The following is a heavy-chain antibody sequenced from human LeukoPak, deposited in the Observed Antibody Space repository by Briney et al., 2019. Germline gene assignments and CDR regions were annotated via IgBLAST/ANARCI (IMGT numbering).Heavy chain of an antibody. CDR3: ARGFCTTNTCYRSFFDY. CDR1: GGSISTYY. Sequence: PSETPVLTCTVSGGSISTYYWTWIRQPPGKGLEWIGNVHYSGSTSYNPSLKSRVTISVDTSKNQFSLKVSSVTAADTATYFCARGFCTTNTCYRSFFDYWGQGTLVTVSS. V-gene: IGHV4-59*01. J-gene: IGHJ4*02. D-gene: IGHD2-8*01. CDR2: VHYSGST.